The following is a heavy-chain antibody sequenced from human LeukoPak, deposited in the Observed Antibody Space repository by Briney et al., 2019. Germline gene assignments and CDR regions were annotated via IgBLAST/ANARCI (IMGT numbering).Heavy chain of an antibody. CDR2: IKEDGSEK. J-gene: IGHJ4*02. Sequence: PAGSLRLSCAASGLTFSNYWMSWVRQAPGKGLEWVANIKEDGSEKYYVDSMKGRFTISRDNAKNSLYLQMSSLRVEDTAVYYCARDRTGGYFDYWGQGTLVTVSS. D-gene: IGHD4-23*01. CDR3: ARDRTGGYFDY. CDR1: GLTFSNYW. V-gene: IGHV3-7*03.